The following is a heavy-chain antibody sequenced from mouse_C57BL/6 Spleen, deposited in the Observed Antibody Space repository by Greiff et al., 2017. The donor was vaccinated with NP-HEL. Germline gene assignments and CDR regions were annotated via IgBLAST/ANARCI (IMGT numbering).Heavy chain of an antibody. CDR2: IYPGDGDT. CDR3: APQLGPPFAY. D-gene: IGHD4-1*02. V-gene: IGHV1-82*01. J-gene: IGHJ3*01. CDR1: GYAFSSSW. Sequence: LQESGPELVKPGASVKISCKASGYAFSSSWMNWVKQRPGKGLEWIGRIYPGDGDTNYNGKFKGKATLTADKSSSTAYMQLSSLTSEDSAVYFCAPQLGPPFAYWGQGTLVTVSA.